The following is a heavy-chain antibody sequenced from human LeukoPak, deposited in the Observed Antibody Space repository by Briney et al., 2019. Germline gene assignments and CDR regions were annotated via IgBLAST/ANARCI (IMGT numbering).Heavy chain of an antibody. V-gene: IGHV1-18*01. J-gene: IGHJ4*02. CDR2: INPNNVHT. CDR3: SREIATGNFDY. CDR1: GYTFTNYG. D-gene: IGHD5-24*01. Sequence: ASLKVSCKPSGYTFTNYGIIWVRQAPGQGLEWTGWINPNNVHTNYAQEFQCRVTMTTDTSTRTAYMELRSLRSDDTAVYFCSREIATGNFDYWGQGTLVTVSS.